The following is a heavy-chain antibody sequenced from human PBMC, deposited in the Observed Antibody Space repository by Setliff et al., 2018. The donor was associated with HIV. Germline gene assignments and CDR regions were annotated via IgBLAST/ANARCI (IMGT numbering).Heavy chain of an antibody. CDR1: GGSISNDY. CDR3: ARGHDNKYYYFYYMDV. D-gene: IGHD3-9*01. Sequence: KTSETLSLTCTVSGGSISNDYWHWIRQPPGRGLEWIGYIYYTGSTNYNPSLKSRVAMSVDSSNHQFSLKLTSVTPADTAVYYCARGHDNKYYYFYYMDVWGKGTTVTVSS. CDR2: IYYTGST. V-gene: IGHV4-59*01. J-gene: IGHJ6*03.